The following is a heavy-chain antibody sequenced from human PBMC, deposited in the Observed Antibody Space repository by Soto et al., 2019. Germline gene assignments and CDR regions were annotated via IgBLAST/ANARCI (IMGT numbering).Heavy chain of an antibody. D-gene: IGHD2-2*01. V-gene: IGHV4-34*01. Sequence: SETLSITCAVYGGSFSGYYWSWIRQPPGKELEWIGEINHSGSTNYNPSLKSRVTISVDTSKNQFSLKLSSVTAADTAVYYCARGGIVVPATTHYRNWFDPWGQGTLVTVSS. J-gene: IGHJ5*02. CDR1: GGSFSGYY. CDR3: ARGGIVVPATTHYRNWFDP. CDR2: INHSGST.